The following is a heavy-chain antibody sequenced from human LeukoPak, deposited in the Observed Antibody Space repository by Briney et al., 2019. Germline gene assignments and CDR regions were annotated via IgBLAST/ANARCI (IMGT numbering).Heavy chain of an antibody. J-gene: IGHJ3*02. Sequence: GGSLRLSCAASGFTVSSNYMSWVRQAPGKGLEWVSVIYSGGSTYYADSVKGGFTISRDNSKNTLYLQMNSLRAEDTAVYYCARDLTVGATRGDAFDIWGQGTMVTVSS. V-gene: IGHV3-66*01. CDR2: IYSGGST. CDR3: ARDLTVGATRGDAFDI. D-gene: IGHD1-26*01. CDR1: GFTVSSNY.